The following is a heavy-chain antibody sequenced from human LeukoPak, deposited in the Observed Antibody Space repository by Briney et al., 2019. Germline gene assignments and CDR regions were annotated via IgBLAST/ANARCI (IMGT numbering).Heavy chain of an antibody. CDR3: VRYCGGGSCFDY. CDR2: IKADGSEE. Sequence: GGSLRLSCAASRFPFRNRWMSWVRQAPGKGLDWVANIKADGSEEYYVDSVKGRFTVSRDNAKNSLYLQMNSLRAEDTGLYYCVRYCGGGSCFDYWGRGTLVTVSS. CDR1: RFPFRNRW. D-gene: IGHD2-15*01. V-gene: IGHV3-7*04. J-gene: IGHJ4*02.